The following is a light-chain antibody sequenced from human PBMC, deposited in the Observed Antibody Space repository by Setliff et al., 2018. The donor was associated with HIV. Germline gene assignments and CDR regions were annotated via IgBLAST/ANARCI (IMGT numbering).Light chain of an antibody. V-gene: IGLV2-14*01. CDR1: NSDVGGYNY. CDR2: EVS. J-gene: IGLJ1*01. Sequence: QSVLTQPASVSGSPGQSITISCTGSNSDVGGYNYVSWYQQHPGKAPKLMIYEVSNRPSGVSNLFSGSKSGNTASLTISGLQAEDEADYYCSSYTNTNTGVFGTGTKVTVL. CDR3: SSYTNTNTGV.